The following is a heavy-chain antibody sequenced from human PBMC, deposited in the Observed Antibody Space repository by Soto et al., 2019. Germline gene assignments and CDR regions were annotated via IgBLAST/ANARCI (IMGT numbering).Heavy chain of an antibody. CDR2: IYYSGST. V-gene: IGHV4-59*01. J-gene: IGHJ5*02. D-gene: IGHD5-12*01. Sequence: SETLSLTCTVSGASISSYYWNWIRQPPGKGLEWIGYIYYSGSTNYNPSLKSRVTISVDTSKNQFSLKLSSVTAADTAVYYCARDISGGYNWFDPWGQGTLVTVSS. CDR1: GASISSYY. CDR3: ARDISGGYNWFDP.